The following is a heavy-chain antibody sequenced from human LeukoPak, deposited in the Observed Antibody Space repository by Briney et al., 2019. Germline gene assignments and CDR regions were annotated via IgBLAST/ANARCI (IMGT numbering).Heavy chain of an antibody. CDR1: GFTFNNAW. D-gene: IGHD1-14*01. Sequence: PGGSLRLSCAASGFTFNNAWIGWVRQMPGKGLEWMGIIDPGDSDTRYSPSFQGQVTISADKSISTAYLQWSSLKASDTAMYYCARHSNPPGRDYYYGMDVWGQGTTVTVSS. J-gene: IGHJ6*02. CDR3: ARHSNPPGRDYYYGMDV. V-gene: IGHV5-51*01. CDR2: IDPGDSDT.